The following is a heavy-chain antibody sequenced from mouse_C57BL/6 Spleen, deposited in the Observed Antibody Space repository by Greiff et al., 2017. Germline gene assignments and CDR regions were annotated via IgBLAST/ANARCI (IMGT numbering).Heavy chain of an antibody. CDR2: ISDGGSYT. D-gene: IGHD4-1*01. CDR3: AREETGRSWFAY. CDR1: GFTFSSYA. J-gene: IGHJ3*01. Sequence: EVQLVESGGGLVKPGGSLKLSCAASGFTFSSYAMSWVRQTPEKRLEWVATISDGGSYTYYPDNVKGRFTISRDHAKNNLYLQMSHLKSEDTAMYYCAREETGRSWFAYWGQGTLFTVSA. V-gene: IGHV5-4*01.